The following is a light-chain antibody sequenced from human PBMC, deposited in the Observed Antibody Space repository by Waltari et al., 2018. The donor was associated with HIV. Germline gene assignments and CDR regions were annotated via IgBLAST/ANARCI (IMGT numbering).Light chain of an antibody. V-gene: IGLV2-8*01. CDR3: SSYAGSSNLRI. Sequence: QSALTQPPSASGSPGQPVTISCTGTSSDVGGYNYVSWYQQHPGKAPKLMIYEVTKRPSGVPDRFAGSKSGNTASLTVSGLQAEDEADYYCSSYAGSSNLRIFGGGTKLTVL. J-gene: IGLJ2*01. CDR1: SSDVGGYNY. CDR2: EVT.